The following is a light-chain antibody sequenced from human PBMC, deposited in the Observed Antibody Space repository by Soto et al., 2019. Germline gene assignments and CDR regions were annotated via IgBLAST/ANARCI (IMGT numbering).Light chain of an antibody. Sequence: QSALTQPPSASGSPGHSVTISCTGTSSDIGTYNFVSWYQQHPGKAPKLMIYDVNKRPSGVPDRFSGSKSDNTASLTVSGLQAEDEADYYCSSYAGSYTLIFGGGTKLTVL. J-gene: IGLJ2*01. V-gene: IGLV2-8*01. CDR1: SSDIGTYNF. CDR3: SSYAGSYTLI. CDR2: DVN.